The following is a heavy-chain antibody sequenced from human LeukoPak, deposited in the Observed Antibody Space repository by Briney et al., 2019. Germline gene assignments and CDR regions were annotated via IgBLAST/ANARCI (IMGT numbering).Heavy chain of an antibody. J-gene: IGHJ4*02. V-gene: IGHV4-4*07. Sequence: SETLSLTCTVSGGSISSYYWSWIRQPAGKGLEWIGRIYTSGSTNYNPSLKSRVTMSVDTSKNQFSLKLSSVTAADTAVYYCASNGYSSGWYGTFDYWGQGTLVTVSS. D-gene: IGHD6-19*01. CDR2: IYTSGST. CDR1: GGSISSYY. CDR3: ASNGYSSGWYGTFDY.